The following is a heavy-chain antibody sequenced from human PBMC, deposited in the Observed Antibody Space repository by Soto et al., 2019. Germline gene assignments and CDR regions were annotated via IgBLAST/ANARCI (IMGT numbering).Heavy chain of an antibody. V-gene: IGHV1-18*01. CDR2: ISAYNGNT. D-gene: IGHD2-15*01. Sequence: QVPLVQSGAEVKKPGASVKVSCKASGYTFTSYGISWVRQAPGQGLEWMGWISAYNGNTNYAQKLQGRVTMTTDTSTSTAYMELRSLRSDDTAVYYCARDYPPGYCSGGSCPIDYWGQGTLVTVSS. CDR1: GYTFTSYG. CDR3: ARDYPPGYCSGGSCPIDY. J-gene: IGHJ4*02.